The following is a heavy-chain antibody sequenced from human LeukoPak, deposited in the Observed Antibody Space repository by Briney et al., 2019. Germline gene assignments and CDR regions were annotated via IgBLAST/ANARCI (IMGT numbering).Heavy chain of an antibody. Sequence: SETLSLTCTVSGGSVSSYYWSWIRQLPGKGLEWIGCVYYSGSTNYYTSLKSRVTISVDTSKKQFSLKLNSVTAADTAVYYCARAPSLPIAAAGPDYFDYWGQGTLVTVSS. CDR3: ARAPSLPIAAAGPDYFDY. CDR2: VYYSGST. V-gene: IGHV4-59*02. J-gene: IGHJ4*02. CDR1: GGSVSSYY. D-gene: IGHD6-13*01.